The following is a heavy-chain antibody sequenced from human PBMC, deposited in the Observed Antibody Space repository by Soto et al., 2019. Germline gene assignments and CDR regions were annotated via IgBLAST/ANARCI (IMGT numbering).Heavy chain of an antibody. V-gene: IGHV3-23*01. Sequence: EVQLLESGGGLVQPGGSLRLSCAASGFTFSSYAMSWVRQAPGKGLEWVSAISGSGGSTYYADSVKGRFTISRDNSKNTLYLQMNRLRAEDTAVYYCAKGMGSGWPNSPYYFDYWGQGTLVTVSS. CDR2: ISGSGGST. D-gene: IGHD6-19*01. CDR3: AKGMGSGWPNSPYYFDY. J-gene: IGHJ4*02. CDR1: GFTFSSYA.